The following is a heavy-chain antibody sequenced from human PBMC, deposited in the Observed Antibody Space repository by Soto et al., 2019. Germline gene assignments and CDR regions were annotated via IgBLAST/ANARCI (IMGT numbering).Heavy chain of an antibody. Sequence: QGQLVQSEAEVKKPGASVKVSCKASGYTFTRYGISWVRQAPGQGLEWMGWISGYNGDTTYAQKFQGRVTMTIDTSXXTAYMELRSLTSDDTAVYYCAKNGHPPYYYYGLDVWGQGTKVTVSS. D-gene: IGHD2-8*01. V-gene: IGHV1-18*01. CDR2: ISGYNGDT. CDR1: GYTFTRYG. J-gene: IGHJ6*02. CDR3: AKNGHPPYYYYGLDV.